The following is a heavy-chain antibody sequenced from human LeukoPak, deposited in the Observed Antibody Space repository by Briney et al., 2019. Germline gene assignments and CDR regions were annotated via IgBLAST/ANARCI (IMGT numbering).Heavy chain of an antibody. Sequence: GGSLRLSCAASGFTFSSYAMHWVRQAPGKGLEYVSAISSNGGSTYYANSVKSRFTISRDNSKNTLYLQMGSLRAEDMAVYYCAREGGSGSYWFDYWGQGTLVTVSS. V-gene: IGHV3-64*01. CDR1: GFTFSSYA. J-gene: IGHJ4*02. CDR2: ISSNGGST. D-gene: IGHD3-10*01. CDR3: AREGGSGSYWFDY.